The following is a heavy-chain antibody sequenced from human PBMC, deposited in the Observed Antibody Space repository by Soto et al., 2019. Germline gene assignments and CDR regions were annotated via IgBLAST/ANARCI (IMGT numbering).Heavy chain of an antibody. CDR2: ISAHNGNT. D-gene: IGHD6-13*01. J-gene: IGHJ4*02. CDR1: GYMFTSYG. V-gene: IGHV1-18*01. Sequence: QVPLVQSGAEVKKPGASVKVSCKASGYMFTSYGISWVRQAPGQGLEWMGWISAHNGNTKNAQKFQGRVTMTTDTSTRTAYMELRSLRSDDTAVYYCAREWAYSGPFDYWGQGTLVTVSS. CDR3: AREWAYSGPFDY.